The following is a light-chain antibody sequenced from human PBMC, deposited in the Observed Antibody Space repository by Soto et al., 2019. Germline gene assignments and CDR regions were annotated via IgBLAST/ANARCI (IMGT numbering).Light chain of an antibody. CDR3: MKGTHWPPYT. CDR1: QSLVFSDGNTY. V-gene: IGKV2-30*01. Sequence: DVVMTQSPLSLPVTLGQPASISCRSSQSLVFSDGNTYLSWIQQRPGQSPRRLIYKVSNRDSGVPDRFSGSGSGTDFTLKISRVEAEDVGVYYCMKGTHWPPYTFGQGTKLEIK. J-gene: IGKJ2*01. CDR2: KVS.